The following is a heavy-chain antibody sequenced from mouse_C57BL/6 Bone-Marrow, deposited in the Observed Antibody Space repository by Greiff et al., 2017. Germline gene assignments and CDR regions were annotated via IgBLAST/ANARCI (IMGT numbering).Heavy chain of an antibody. CDR3: DLCDDYDGGYFYY. V-gene: IGHV1-81*01. CDR1: GYTFTSYG. Sequence: QVQLQQSGAELARPGASVKLSCKASGYTFTSYGISWVKQRTGQGLEWIGEIYPRSGNTYYNEKFKGKATLTADKSYSTAYMELRRLTSEDSAVSFCDLCDDYDGGYFYYWGQGTTLTVSS. CDR2: IYPRSGNT. D-gene: IGHD2-4*01. J-gene: IGHJ2*01.